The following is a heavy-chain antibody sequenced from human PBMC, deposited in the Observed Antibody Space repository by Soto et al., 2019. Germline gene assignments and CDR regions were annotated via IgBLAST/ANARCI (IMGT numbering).Heavy chain of an antibody. Sequence: SETRSLARSVWGECISRWSSCYLQQTPGKGLEWIGYVSQGGAAAYLSEGETTDYNPSLENRATISLNLPKNQFSLTLTSVTAADTAVYYCVRNRGWITLSSAPVVEAFYPWGQGTVVTVSS. J-gene: IGHJ5*02. V-gene: IGHV4-59*08. CDR3: VRNRGWITLSSAPVVEAFYP. D-gene: IGHD5-12*01. CDR1: GECISRWS. CDR2: VSQGGAAAYLSEGETT.